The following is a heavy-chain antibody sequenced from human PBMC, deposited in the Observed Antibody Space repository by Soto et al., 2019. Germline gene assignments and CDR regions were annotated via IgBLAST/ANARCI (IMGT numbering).Heavy chain of an antibody. D-gene: IGHD2-21*02. V-gene: IGHV1-69*13. CDR1: GVTFSSYS. CDR3: ARASSTDDVYAY. CDR2: IIPIFGTA. Sequence: SVNVSCKASGVTFSSYSISWVRQAPGQGLEWMGGIIPIFGTANYAQKFQGRVTITADESTSTAYMELTSLRSEDTAVYYCARASSTDDVYAYCGQGALVTAAS. J-gene: IGHJ1*01.